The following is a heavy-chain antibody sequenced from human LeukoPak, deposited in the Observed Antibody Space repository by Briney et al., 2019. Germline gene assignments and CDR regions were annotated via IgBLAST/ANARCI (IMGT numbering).Heavy chain of an antibody. CDR1: GFTFSSYA. D-gene: IGHD6-13*01. CDR2: ISGSGDST. CDR3: AKERSLGVAAASNY. Sequence: PGGSLRLSCAASGFTFSSYAMSWVRQAPRKGLEWVSSISGSGDSTYYADSVKGRFTISRDNSKNTLYLQMNSLRAEDTAVYYCAKERSLGVAAASNYWGQGTLVTVSS. J-gene: IGHJ4*02. V-gene: IGHV3-23*01.